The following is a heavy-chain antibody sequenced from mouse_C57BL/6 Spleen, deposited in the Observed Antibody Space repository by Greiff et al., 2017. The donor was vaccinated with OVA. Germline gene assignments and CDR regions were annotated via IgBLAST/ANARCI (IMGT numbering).Heavy chain of an antibody. J-gene: IGHJ4*01. D-gene: IGHD1-1*01. CDR3: ASTTVVDSYYAMDY. V-gene: IGHV1-66*01. CDR1: GYSFTSYY. Sequence: VQLVESGPELVKPGASVKISCKASGYSFTSYYIHWVKQRPGQGLEWIGWIYPGSGNTKYNEKFKGKATLTADTSSSTAYMQLSSLTSEDSAVYYGASTTVVDSYYAMDYWGQGTSVTVSS. CDR2: IYPGSGNT.